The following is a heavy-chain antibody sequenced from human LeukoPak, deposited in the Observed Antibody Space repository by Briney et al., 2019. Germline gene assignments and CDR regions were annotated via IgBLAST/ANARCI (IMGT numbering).Heavy chain of an antibody. CDR1: GYTFTSYY. CDR2: INPSGGST. CDR3: ARDPYSSTTDDAFDI. J-gene: IGHJ3*02. D-gene: IGHD6-13*01. V-gene: IGHV1-46*01. Sequence: ASVKVSCKASGYTFTSYYIHWARQAPGQGLEWMGIINPSGGSTSYAQKFKGRVTMTRDTSTSTVYMELSSLRSEDTAVYYCARDPYSSTTDDAFDIWGQGTMVTVSS.